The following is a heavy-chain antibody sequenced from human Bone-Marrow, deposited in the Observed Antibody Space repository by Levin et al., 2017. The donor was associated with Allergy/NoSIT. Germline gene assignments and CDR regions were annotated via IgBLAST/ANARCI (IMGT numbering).Heavy chain of an antibody. Sequence: GGSLRLSCAASGFIFTTYGMHWVRQAPGKGLEWVAVIAYDGYNKYYADAVTGRFTISRDTSKTTLYLQMNSLRADDTAVYYCAKGLEDYDFWSGNDAFDIWGQGTMVTVSS. CDR1: GFIFTTYG. CDR3: AKGLEDYDFWSGNDAFDI. V-gene: IGHV3-30*18. D-gene: IGHD3-3*01. CDR2: IAYDGYNK. J-gene: IGHJ3*02.